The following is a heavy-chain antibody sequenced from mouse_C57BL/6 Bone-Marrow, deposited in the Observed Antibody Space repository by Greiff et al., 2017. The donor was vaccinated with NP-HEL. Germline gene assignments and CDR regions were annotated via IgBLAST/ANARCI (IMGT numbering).Heavy chain of an antibody. V-gene: IGHV1-59*01. D-gene: IGHD2-3*01. CDR3: ARKGWLLHYFDY. J-gene: IGHJ2*01. Sequence: QVQLQQSGAELVRPGTSVKLSCKASGYTFTSYWMHWVKQRPGQGLEWIGVIDPSDSYTNYNQKFKGKATLTVDTSSSTAYMQLSSLTSEDSAVYYCARKGWLLHYFDYWGQGTTLTVSS. CDR1: GYTFTSYW. CDR2: IDPSDSYT.